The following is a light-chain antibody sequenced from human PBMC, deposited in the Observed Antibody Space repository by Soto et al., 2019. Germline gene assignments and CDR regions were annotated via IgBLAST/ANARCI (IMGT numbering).Light chain of an antibody. CDR2: DAS. CDR1: QDISKL. J-gene: IGKJ1*01. CDR3: HQHCRSAWT. Sequence: RQMTDGACTLPASPGDRVTITCRASQDISKLLAWYQQKPGKVPKLLIFDASRLEGGVSPRFSGSGSGTDFTLTISRLEPEDFAVYYCHQHCRSAWTFGQGTKVDLK. V-gene: IGKV1-5*01.